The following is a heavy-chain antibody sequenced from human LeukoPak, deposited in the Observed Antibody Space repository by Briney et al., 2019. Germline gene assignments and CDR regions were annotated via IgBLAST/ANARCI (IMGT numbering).Heavy chain of an antibody. CDR3: AKDLYSNYGPADY. Sequence: GGSLRLSCAASGFTFSSYAMSWVRQAPGKGLEWVLTINGGGVNTHYADSVGGRFTISRDNSKNTLFLQMNSLRDEDTAVYYCAKDLYSNYGPADYWGQGNLVTVSS. J-gene: IGHJ4*02. D-gene: IGHD4-11*01. CDR1: GFTFSSYA. V-gene: IGHV3-23*01. CDR2: INGGGVNT.